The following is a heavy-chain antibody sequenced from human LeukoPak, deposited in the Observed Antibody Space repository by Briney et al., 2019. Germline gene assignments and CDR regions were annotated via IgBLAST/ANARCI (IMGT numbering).Heavy chain of an antibody. D-gene: IGHD2-15*01. Sequence: GGSLRLSCAASGFTFSSYAMNWVRQAPGKGLEWVALISYDGSNKNYADSVKGRFTISRDNSKNTLYLQMNSLRAEDTAVYYCTRELPIVAWGQGTLVTVSS. CDR1: GFTFSSYA. V-gene: IGHV3-30-3*01. J-gene: IGHJ5*02. CDR3: TRELPIVA. CDR2: ISYDGSNK.